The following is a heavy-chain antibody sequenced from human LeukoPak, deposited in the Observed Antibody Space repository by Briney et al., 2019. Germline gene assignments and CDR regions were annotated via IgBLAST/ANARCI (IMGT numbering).Heavy chain of an antibody. CDR3: ARCEDEDIVVVVAATGLDY. V-gene: IGHV3-30*03. D-gene: IGHD2-15*01. CDR2: ISYDGSNK. Sequence: GRSLRLSCAASGFTFISYGMHWVRQAPGKGLEWVAVISYDGSNKYYADSVKGRFTISRDNSKNTLYLQMNSLRAEDTAVYYCARCEDEDIVVVVAATGLDYWGQETLVTVSS. CDR1: GFTFISYG. J-gene: IGHJ4*02.